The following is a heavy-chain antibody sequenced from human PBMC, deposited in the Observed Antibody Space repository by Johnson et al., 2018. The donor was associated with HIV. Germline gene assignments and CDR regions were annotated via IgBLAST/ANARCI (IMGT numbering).Heavy chain of an antibody. Sequence: VQLVESGGGVVQPGRYLRLSCAASGFTFSRYWMHWVRQAPGKGLVWVSRISCDGTDTYYADSVKGRFTISRDNARNTMFVQMKSLRAEDTAVYYCARSGPNWAFDIWGQGTMVTVSS. D-gene: IGHD1-1*01. CDR3: ARSGPNWAFDI. V-gene: IGHV3-74*02. J-gene: IGHJ3*02. CDR1: GFTFSRYW. CDR2: ISCDGTDT.